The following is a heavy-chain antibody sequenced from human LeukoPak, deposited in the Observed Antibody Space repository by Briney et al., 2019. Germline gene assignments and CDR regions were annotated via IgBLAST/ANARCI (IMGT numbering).Heavy chain of an antibody. V-gene: IGHV3-74*03. Sequence: PGGSLRLSCTASGFTFSTYWINWVRQSPGKGLVWVALINGDGSTTTHADSVKGRFTISRDNAKNTAYLQMNSLRAEDTAVYYCARDRGSNSSDINRETWGQGTLVTVSS. CDR2: INGDGSTT. CDR1: GFTFSTYW. J-gene: IGHJ5*02. D-gene: IGHD6-13*01. CDR3: ARDRGSNSSDINRET.